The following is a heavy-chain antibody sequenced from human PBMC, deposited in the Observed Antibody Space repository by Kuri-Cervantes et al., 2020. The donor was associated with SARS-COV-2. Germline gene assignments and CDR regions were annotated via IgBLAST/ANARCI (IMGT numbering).Heavy chain of an antibody. J-gene: IGHJ4*02. CDR2: ISSTGDTI. V-gene: IGHV3-48*03. CDR1: GFTFSSYE. CDR3: TRWRVGAKT. D-gene: IGHD1-26*01. Sequence: GGSLRLSCTASGFTFSSYEMNWVRLTPGKGLEWVSYISSTGDTIYYADSVKVRFTIPRDNAKNSLYLQMNSLRAEDTAVYYCTRWRVGAKTWGQGTLVTVSS.